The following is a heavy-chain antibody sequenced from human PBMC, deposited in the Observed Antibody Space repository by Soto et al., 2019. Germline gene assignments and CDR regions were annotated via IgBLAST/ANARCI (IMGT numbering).Heavy chain of an antibody. CDR2: ISDSGGNT. D-gene: IGHD2-8*02. CDR1: GFTFSSLA. V-gene: IGHV3-23*04. CDR3: AKDTGSFDD. J-gene: IGHJ4*02. Sequence: EVQLVESGGGLVQPGGSLRLSCAASGFTFSSLAMTWVRQAPGKGLEWVSAISDSGGNTFYADSVKGRFTISRDNSKNTLYLRMNSLRAEDTAIYYCAKDTGSFDDWGQGTLVTVSS.